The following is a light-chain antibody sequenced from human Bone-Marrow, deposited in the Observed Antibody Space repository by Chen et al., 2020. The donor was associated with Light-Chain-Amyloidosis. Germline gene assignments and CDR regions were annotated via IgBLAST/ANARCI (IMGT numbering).Light chain of an antibody. CDR3: SAYTVTDTLV. CDR2: EVT. V-gene: IGLV2-14*01. Sequence: QSALTQPASVSGSPGQSITISCNGTSSDVGGDNHVSWYQQHPDKAPTLMIYEVTNRPSWVPDRFSGSTSVHPASLTISGLQAEEEADYFCSAYTVTDTLVFGSGSRVTGL. J-gene: IGLJ1*01. CDR1: SSDVGGDNH.